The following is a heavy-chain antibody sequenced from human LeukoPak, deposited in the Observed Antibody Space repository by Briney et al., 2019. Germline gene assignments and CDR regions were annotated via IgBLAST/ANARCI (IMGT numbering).Heavy chain of an antibody. Sequence: GASVKVSCKASGYTFTSYGISWVRQATGQGLEWMGWMNPNSGNTGYAQKFQGRVTMTRNTSISTAYMELSSLRSEDTAVYYCARDSFSGSYYYYYGMDVWGQGTTVTVSS. V-gene: IGHV1-8*02. CDR1: GYTFTSYG. CDR2: MNPNSGNT. D-gene: IGHD1-26*01. CDR3: ARDSFSGSYYYYYGMDV. J-gene: IGHJ6*02.